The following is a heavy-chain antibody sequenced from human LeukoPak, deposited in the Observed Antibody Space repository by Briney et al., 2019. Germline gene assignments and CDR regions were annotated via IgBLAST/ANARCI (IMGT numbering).Heavy chain of an antibody. Sequence: SETLSLTCTVSGGSISSSSYYWGWIRQPPGKGLEWIGSIYYSGSTYYNPSLKSRVTISVDTSKNQFSLKLSSVTAADTAVYYCVMRKTPTGYSSMRNLWYFDYWGQGTLVTVSS. J-gene: IGHJ4*02. CDR2: IYYSGST. CDR1: GGSISSSSYY. CDR3: VMRKTPTGYSSMRNLWYFDY. V-gene: IGHV4-39*01. D-gene: IGHD6-13*01.